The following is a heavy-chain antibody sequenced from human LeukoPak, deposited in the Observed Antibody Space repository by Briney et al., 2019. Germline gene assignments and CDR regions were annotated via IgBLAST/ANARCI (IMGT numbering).Heavy chain of an antibody. CDR2: IISSASTI. Sequence: QAPXXXLEGVXYIISSASTIYYADSLKRRFTISSDNAKNSLYLQMNSLRAEDTAVYYCARVRKSGGYVDYWGQGTLVTVSS. D-gene: IGHD2-15*01. J-gene: IGHJ4*02. CDR3: ARVRKSGGYVDY. V-gene: IGHV3-11*01.